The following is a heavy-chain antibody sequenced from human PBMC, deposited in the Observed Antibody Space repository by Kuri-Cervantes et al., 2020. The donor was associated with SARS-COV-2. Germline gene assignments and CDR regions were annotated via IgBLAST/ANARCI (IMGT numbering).Heavy chain of an antibody. D-gene: IGHD2-2*01. Sequence: GSLRLSCTVSGGSISSSTYYWGWIRQPPGKGLEWIGSIYYSGSTYYNPSLKSRVTISVDTSKNQFSLKLSSVTAADTAVYYCARPHCSSTSCYKGSIGWLDPWGQGTLVTVSS. CDR1: GGSISSSTYY. V-gene: IGHV4-39*01. CDR3: ARPHCSSTSCYKGSIGWLDP. CDR2: IYYSGST. J-gene: IGHJ5*02.